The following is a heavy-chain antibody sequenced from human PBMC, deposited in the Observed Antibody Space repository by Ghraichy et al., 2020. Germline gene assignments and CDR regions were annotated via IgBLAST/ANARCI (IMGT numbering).Heavy chain of an antibody. CDR3: ASHQNVVIEPDAKAFDY. D-gene: IGHD2-2*01. J-gene: IGHJ4*02. CDR1: GGSISSRSYF. V-gene: IGHV4-39*01. Sequence: SETLSLTCTVSGGSISSRSYFWGWIRQPPGKGLEWIGSIYFSGNTFYNPSLESRVTISVDTSNNQFSLRLSSVTAADTSVYYCASHQNVVIEPDAKAFDYGGQGTLVTVSS. CDR2: IYFSGNT.